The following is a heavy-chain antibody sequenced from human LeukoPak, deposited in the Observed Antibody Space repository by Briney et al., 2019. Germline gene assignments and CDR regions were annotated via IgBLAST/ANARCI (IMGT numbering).Heavy chain of an antibody. Sequence: GESLKISCKGSGYSFTSYWIGWVRRMPRKGLEWMGIIYPGDSDIRYSPSFQGQVIISADKSISTAYLQWSSLKASDTAIYYCARSCSSTSCYLTDAFDIWGQGTMVTVSS. CDR3: ARSCSSTSCYLTDAFDI. V-gene: IGHV5-51*01. D-gene: IGHD2-2*01. CDR1: GYSFTSYW. CDR2: IYPGDSDI. J-gene: IGHJ3*02.